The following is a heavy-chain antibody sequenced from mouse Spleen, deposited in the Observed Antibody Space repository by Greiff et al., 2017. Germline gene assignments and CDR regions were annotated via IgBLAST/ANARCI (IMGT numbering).Heavy chain of an antibody. Sequence: QVHVKQSGPGLVAPSQSLSITCTVSGFSLTSYGVDWVRQSPGKGLEWLGVIWGGGSTNYNSALKSRLSISKDNSKSQVFLKMNSLQTDDTAMYYCAVGLLRLHGGYYAMDYWGQGTSVTVSS. CDR3: AVGLLRLHGGYYAMDY. CDR1: GFSLTSYG. D-gene: IGHD1-2*01. CDR2: IWGGGST. J-gene: IGHJ4*01. V-gene: IGHV2-6*01.